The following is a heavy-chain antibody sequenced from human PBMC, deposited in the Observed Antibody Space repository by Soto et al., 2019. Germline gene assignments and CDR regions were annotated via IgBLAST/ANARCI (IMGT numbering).Heavy chain of an antibody. D-gene: IGHD2-21*02. J-gene: IGHJ5*02. CDR3: AKDGPYCGGDCYLNWFDP. V-gene: IGHV3-23*01. CDR1: GFTFSSYA. CDR2: ISGSGGST. Sequence: GGSLRLSCAASGFTFSSYAMSWVRQAPGKGLEWVSAISGSGGSTYYADSVKGRFTISRDNSKNTLYLQMNSLRAEDMAVYYCAKDGPYCGGDCYLNWFDPWGQGTLVTV.